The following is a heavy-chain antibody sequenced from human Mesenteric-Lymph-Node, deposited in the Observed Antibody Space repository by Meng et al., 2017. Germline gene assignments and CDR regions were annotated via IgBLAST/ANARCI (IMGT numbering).Heavy chain of an antibody. Sequence: GGSLRLSCAASGFTFDDYAMHWVRQAPGKGLEWVSLISWDGGSTYYADSVKGRFTISRDNSKNSLYLQMNSLRAEDTALYYCAKDRKGYYYYGMDVWGQGTMVTVSS. CDR3: AKDRKGYYYYGMDV. J-gene: IGHJ6*02. CDR2: ISWDGGST. CDR1: GFTFDDYA. V-gene: IGHV3-43D*04.